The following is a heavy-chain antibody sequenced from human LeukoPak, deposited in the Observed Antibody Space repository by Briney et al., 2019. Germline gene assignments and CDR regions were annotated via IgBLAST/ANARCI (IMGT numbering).Heavy chain of an antibody. CDR2: ISSGGSTI. CDR3: ATAPQTYRYLGY. Sequence: TGGSLRLSCAASGFTFSGYGMSWVRQAPGKGLEWVSYISSGGSTIYYADSVKGRFTISRDNGKNSLYLQMNSLRAEDTALYYCATAPQTYRYLGYWGQGTLVTVSS. CDR1: GFTFSGYG. V-gene: IGHV3-48*04. D-gene: IGHD3-16*02. J-gene: IGHJ4*02.